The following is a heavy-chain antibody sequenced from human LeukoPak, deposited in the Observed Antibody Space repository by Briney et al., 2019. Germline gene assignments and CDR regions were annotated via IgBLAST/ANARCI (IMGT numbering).Heavy chain of an antibody. Sequence: SETLSLTCAVSGYSISSGYYWGWIRQPPGKGLEWIGSIYHSGSTYYNPSLKSRVTISVDTSKNQFSLKLSSVTAADTAVYYCAGYCSSTSCYYDYWDQGTLVTVSS. CDR1: GYSISSGYY. CDR2: IYHSGST. D-gene: IGHD2-2*01. J-gene: IGHJ4*02. V-gene: IGHV4-38-2*01. CDR3: AGYCSSTSCYYDY.